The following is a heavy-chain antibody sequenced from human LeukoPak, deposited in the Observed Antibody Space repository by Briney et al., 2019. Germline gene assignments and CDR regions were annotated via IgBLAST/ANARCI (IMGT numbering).Heavy chain of an antibody. CDR2: IYYSGST. V-gene: IGHV4-39*07. J-gene: IGHJ5*02. CDR3: ARAAPITMVRGVIHWFDP. D-gene: IGHD3-10*01. CDR1: GGSISSSSYY. Sequence: SETLSLTCTVSGGSISSSSYYWVWLRQPQGMGLEWIVSIYYSGSTYYNPSLKRRVTISVDTSKNQFSLKLSSVTAADTAVYYCARAAPITMVRGVIHWFDPWGQGTLVTVSS.